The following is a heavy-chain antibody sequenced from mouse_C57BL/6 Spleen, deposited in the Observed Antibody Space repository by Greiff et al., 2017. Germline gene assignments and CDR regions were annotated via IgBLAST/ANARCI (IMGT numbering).Heavy chain of an antibody. J-gene: IGHJ3*01. CDR2: INPYNGDT. D-gene: IGHD2-2*01. CDR1: GYSFTGYF. Sequence: EVQLQESGPELVKPGDSVKISCKASGYSFTGYFMNWVMQSHGKSLEWIGRINPYNGDTFYNQKFKGKATLTVDKSSSTAHMELRSLTSEDSAVYYCARWGGYAFAYWGQGTLVTVSA. V-gene: IGHV1-20*01. CDR3: ARWGGYAFAY.